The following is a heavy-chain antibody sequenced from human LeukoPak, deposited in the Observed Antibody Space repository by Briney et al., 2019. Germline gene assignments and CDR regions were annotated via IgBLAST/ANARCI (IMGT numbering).Heavy chain of an antibody. V-gene: IGHV3-53*01. D-gene: IGHD1-26*01. CDR2: IYSGGST. CDR3: ARDKIVGATALDY. J-gene: IGHJ4*02. CDR1: GFTVSSNY. Sequence: GGSLRLSCAASGFTVSSNYMSWVRQAPGKGLEWVSVIYSGGSTYYADSVKGRFTISRDNAKNSLYLEMNSLRAEDAGVYYCARDKIVGATALDYWGQGTLVTVSS.